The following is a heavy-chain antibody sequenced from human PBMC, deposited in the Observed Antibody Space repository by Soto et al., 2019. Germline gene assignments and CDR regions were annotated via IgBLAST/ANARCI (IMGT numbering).Heavy chain of an antibody. V-gene: IGHV3-23*01. Sequence: GSLRLSCAASGFTFTNYAMNWVRQAPGKGLEWVSGISGGGGSTYYADSVKGRFTISRDTSKNTLYLQMSSLRADDTAVYYCAKGSIVVVTVIRPDDAFDIWGQGTMVTVSS. CDR2: ISGGGGST. D-gene: IGHD2-21*02. CDR3: AKGSIVVVTVIRPDDAFDI. CDR1: GFTFTNYA. J-gene: IGHJ3*02.